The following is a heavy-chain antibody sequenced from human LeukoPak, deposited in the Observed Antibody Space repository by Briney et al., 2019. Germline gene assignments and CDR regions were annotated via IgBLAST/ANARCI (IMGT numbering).Heavy chain of an antibody. CDR2: VSYSGST. V-gene: IGHV4-59*01. J-gene: IGHJ6*03. D-gene: IGHD6-13*01. CDR1: GGSISGSY. Sequence: SETLSLTCSVSGGSISGSYWNWIRQPPGKGLEWIGYVSYSGSTNYNPSLKSRVTISVDTSKNQFSLKLSSVTAADTAVYYCAKVVIAAAGTNYYYYMDVWGKGTTVTVSS. CDR3: AKVVIAAAGTNYYYYMDV.